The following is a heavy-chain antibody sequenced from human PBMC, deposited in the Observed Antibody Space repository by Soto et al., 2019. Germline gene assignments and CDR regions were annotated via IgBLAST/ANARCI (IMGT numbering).Heavy chain of an antibody. Sequence: QVQLQESGPGLVKPSETLSLTCSVSGGSITNYYWSWIRQPPGKGLEWIGYIYYSGSTNYNPSLKSRGTISVDTSKNQFSLKLSSVAAADTAVYYCARDRGGGRHDSGYGYWGQGTLVTVSS. D-gene: IGHD5-12*01. J-gene: IGHJ4*02. V-gene: IGHV4-59*01. CDR3: ARDRGGGRHDSGYGY. CDR2: IYYSGST. CDR1: GGSITNYY.